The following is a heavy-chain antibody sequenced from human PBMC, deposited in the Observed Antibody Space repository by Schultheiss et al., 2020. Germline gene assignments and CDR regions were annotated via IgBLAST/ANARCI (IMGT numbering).Heavy chain of an antibody. Sequence: ASVKVSCKASGYTFTSYYMHWVRQAPGQGLEWMGIINPSGGSTSYAQKFQGRVTMTRDTSTSTVYMELSSLRSEDTAVYYCARETGEQLVHYYYMDVWGKETTVTVS. J-gene: IGHJ6*03. CDR1: GYTFTSYY. V-gene: IGHV1-46*01. CDR2: INPSGGST. D-gene: IGHD6-13*01. CDR3: ARETGEQLVHYYYMDV.